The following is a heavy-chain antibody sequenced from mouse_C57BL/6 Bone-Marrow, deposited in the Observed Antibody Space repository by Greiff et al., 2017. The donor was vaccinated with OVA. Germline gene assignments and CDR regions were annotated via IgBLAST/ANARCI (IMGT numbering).Heavy chain of an antibody. CDR2: IDPETGGT. V-gene: IGHV1-15*01. D-gene: IGHD1-1*01. CDR1: GYTFTDYE. J-gene: IGHJ2*01. Sequence: VQLQESGAELVRPGASVTLSCKASGYTFTDYEMHWVKQTPVHGLEWIGAIDPETGGTAYNQKFKGKAILTADKSSSTAYMELRSLTSEDSAVYYCTRNAVVLDYWGQGTTLTVSS. CDR3: TRNAVVLDY.